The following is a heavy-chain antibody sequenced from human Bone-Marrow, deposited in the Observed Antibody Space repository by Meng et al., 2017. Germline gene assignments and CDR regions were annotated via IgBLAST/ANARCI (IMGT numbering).Heavy chain of an antibody. Sequence: GAGTGKTTETQSLTWGVHGGVLGGYYWTRTRQPPGKGLEWIREINYRPSTNNNPSLMSRVTISVDTSKNNFTRKLSSVTAAYTAVYCCARGTVVVPAEEHYSGFVFDYWGKGTLVTVSS. CDR3: ARGTVVVPAEEHYSGFVFDY. CDR2: INYRPST. V-gene: IGHV4-34*01. J-gene: IGHJ4*02. D-gene: IGHD2-2*01. CDR1: GGVLGGYY.